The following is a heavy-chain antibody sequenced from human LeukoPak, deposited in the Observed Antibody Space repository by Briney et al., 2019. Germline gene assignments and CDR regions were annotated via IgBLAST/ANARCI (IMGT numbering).Heavy chain of an antibody. Sequence: QTGGSLRLSCAASGFTVSSNYMSWVRQAPGKGLEWVSVIYSGGSTYYADSVKGRFTISRDNSKNTLYLQMNSLRAEDTAVYYCAKDEHGSSWDNGAFDYWGQGTLVTVSS. CDR2: IYSGGST. J-gene: IGHJ4*02. CDR1: GFTVSSNY. D-gene: IGHD6-13*01. V-gene: IGHV3-53*01. CDR3: AKDEHGSSWDNGAFDY.